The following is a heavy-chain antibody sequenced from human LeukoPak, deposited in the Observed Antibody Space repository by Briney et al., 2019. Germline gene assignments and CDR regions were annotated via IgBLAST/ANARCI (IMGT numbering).Heavy chain of an antibody. CDR2: INPSGGGT. D-gene: IGHD3-9*01. CDR3: ARVGVLRYFDWPANWFDP. Sequence: ASVKVSCKAAGYTFISYYMHWVRQAPGQGLEWMGMINPSGGGTTYAQKFQGRVTMTRDTSTSTVYMELSSLRSEDTAVYYCARVGVLRYFDWPANWFDPWGQGTLVTVSS. V-gene: IGHV1-46*01. J-gene: IGHJ5*02. CDR1: GYTFISYY.